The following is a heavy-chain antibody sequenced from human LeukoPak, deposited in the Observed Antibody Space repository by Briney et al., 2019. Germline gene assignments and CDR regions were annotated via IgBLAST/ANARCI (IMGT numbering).Heavy chain of an antibody. CDR3: ARGQQLGGSLGYFDY. J-gene: IGHJ4*02. V-gene: IGHV4-59*12. CDR1: GSSINAYY. CDR2: IYQSGTT. Sequence: PSETLSLTCTVSGSSINAYYWSWIRQPPGKGLEWIGYIYQSGTTYYNPSLKSRVTISVDRSNNQFSLKLSSVSAADTAVYYCARGQQLGGSLGYFDYWGQGTLVTVSS. D-gene: IGHD6-13*01.